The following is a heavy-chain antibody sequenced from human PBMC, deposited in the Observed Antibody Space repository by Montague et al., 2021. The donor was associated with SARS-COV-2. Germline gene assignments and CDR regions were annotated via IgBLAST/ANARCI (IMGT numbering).Heavy chain of an antibody. CDR1: GGSISSSSYY. CDR3: ARQEPIVVVGAAARCWFDP. CDR2: IYYSGST. J-gene: IGHJ5*02. Sequence: SETLSLTCTVSGGSISSSSYYWGWIRQPPGKGLEWIGSIYYSGSTYYNPSLKSRVTISVDTSKNQFSLKLSSVTAADTAVYYCARQEPIVVVGAAARCWFDPWGQGTLVTVSS. D-gene: IGHD2-15*01. V-gene: IGHV4-39*01.